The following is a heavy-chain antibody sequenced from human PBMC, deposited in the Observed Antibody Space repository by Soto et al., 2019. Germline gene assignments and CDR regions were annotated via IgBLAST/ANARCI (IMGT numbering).Heavy chain of an antibody. CDR3: SRDIGVGGTSGIPDY. D-gene: IGHD1-1*01. J-gene: IGHJ4*02. CDR1: GFTFTSHA. Sequence: QVHLVESGGDVVQPGRSLRLSCAASGFTFTSHAMHWVRQTPGEGLEWVAIISDYGTRKFYADPVQGRFSISRDNARNTLYLQMNCLTIEVKGIFYWSRDIGVGGTSGIPDYWGQGTLVTVSS. CDR2: ISDYGTRK. V-gene: IGHV3-30-3*01.